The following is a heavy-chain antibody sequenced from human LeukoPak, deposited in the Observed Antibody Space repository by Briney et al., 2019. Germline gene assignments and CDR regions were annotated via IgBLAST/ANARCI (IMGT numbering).Heavy chain of an antibody. CDR2: ITDSGGST. CDR1: GFPFSSYA. J-gene: IGHJ4*02. V-gene: IGHV3-23*01. CDR3: AKDRPRFDY. D-gene: IGHD6-6*01. Sequence: TGGSLRLSCAASGFPFSSYAMSWVRQAPGKGLEWVSAITDSGGSTYYADSVKGRFLITRDNSKNTLYLQMNSLRAEDTAVYYCAKDRPRFDYWGQGTLATVSS.